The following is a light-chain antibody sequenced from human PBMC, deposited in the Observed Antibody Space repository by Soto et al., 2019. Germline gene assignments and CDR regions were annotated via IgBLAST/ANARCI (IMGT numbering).Light chain of an antibody. Sequence: DIQMTQSPSTLAGSVGDRVTITCRASQTISSWLAWYQQKPGTAPKLLIYKASTLKSGVPSRCSGSGSGTEFTRTISSLQPDDVATYYCQHYKSYSEAVGQGTKVDIK. CDR1: QTISSW. CDR3: QHYKSYSEA. CDR2: KAS. V-gene: IGKV1-5*03. J-gene: IGKJ1*01.